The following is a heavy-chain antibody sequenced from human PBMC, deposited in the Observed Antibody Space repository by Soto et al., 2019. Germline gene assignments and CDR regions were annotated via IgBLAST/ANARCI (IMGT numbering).Heavy chain of an antibody. D-gene: IGHD3-3*01. J-gene: IGHJ5*02. CDR3: AHSFYDFWRDISPGWFDP. Sequence: KESGPTLVKPTQTLTLTCTFSGFSLSTSGVGVGWIRQPPGKALEWLALIYWNDDKRYSPSLKSRLTITKDNSKNQVVLTMTNMDPVDTATYYCAHSFYDFWRDISPGWFDPWGQGTLVTVSS. CDR1: GFSLSTSGVG. CDR2: IYWNDDK. V-gene: IGHV2-5*01.